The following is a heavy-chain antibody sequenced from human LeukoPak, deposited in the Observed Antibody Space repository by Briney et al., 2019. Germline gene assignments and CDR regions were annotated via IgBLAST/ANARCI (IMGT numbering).Heavy chain of an antibody. V-gene: IGHV3-72*01. CDR1: GFTFSDHR. Sequence: PGGSLRLSCTASGFTFSDHRMDWVRQVPGKGLEWVARIRNKANRYTIEYVASVKGRFIISRDDSKNSLYLQMNSLKTEDTAVYYCASPVGATTVRAFDIWGQGTMVTVSS. D-gene: IGHD1-26*01. CDR2: IRNKANRYTI. J-gene: IGHJ3*02. CDR3: ASPVGATTVRAFDI.